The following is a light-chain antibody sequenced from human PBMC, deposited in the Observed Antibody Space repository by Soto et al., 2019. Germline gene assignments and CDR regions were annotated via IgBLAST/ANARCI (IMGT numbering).Light chain of an antibody. CDR2: DAS. Sequence: DIQMTQSPSTLSASVGDRVTITCRASQSIVRWLAWYQQKPGKAPKLLIYDASSLESGVPSRFSGSGSGTEFTLTISSLQPDDFATYYCQQYKSYSRTCGQGTKVEIK. CDR3: QQYKSYSRT. V-gene: IGKV1-5*01. J-gene: IGKJ1*01. CDR1: QSIVRW.